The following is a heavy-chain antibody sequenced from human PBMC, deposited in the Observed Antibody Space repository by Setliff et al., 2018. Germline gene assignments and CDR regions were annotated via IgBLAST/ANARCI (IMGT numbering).Heavy chain of an antibody. J-gene: IGHJ4*02. CDR2: ISGSGGTT. D-gene: IGHD6-13*01. V-gene: IGHV3-23*01. CDR1: GFTFSSYA. CDR3: AKDRSSSWYEVDY. Sequence: GGSLRLSCAASGFTFSSYAMSWVRQAPGKGLEWVSAISGSGGTTYYADSVKGRFTIPRDNSKNTLYLQMNSLRAEDTAVYYCAKDRSSSWYEVDYWGREPWSPSPQ.